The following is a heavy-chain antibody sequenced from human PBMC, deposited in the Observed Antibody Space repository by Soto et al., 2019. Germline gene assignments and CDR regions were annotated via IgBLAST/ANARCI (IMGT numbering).Heavy chain of an antibody. J-gene: IGHJ4*02. Sequence: GESLRLSCAASGFTFSSFALSWVRQAPGKGLEWVSAISGSGDGTDYADSVKGRFTISRDNSKNTLYLQMNSLRAEDTAVYYCAGPGYSSQDYWGQGALVTVS. CDR3: AGPGYSSQDY. CDR2: ISGSGDGT. CDR1: GFTFSSFA. V-gene: IGHV3-23*01. D-gene: IGHD5-18*01.